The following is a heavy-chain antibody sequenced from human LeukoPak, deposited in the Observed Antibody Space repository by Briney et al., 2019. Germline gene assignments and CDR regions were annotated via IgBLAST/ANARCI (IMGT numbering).Heavy chain of an antibody. D-gene: IGHD1-26*01. CDR2: ISYDGSNK. Sequence: GGSLRLSCAASGFTFSSYAMHWVRQAPGKGLEWVAVISYDGSNKYYADSVKGRFTISRDNSKNTLYLQMNSLRAEDTAVYYCARWAPYSGSYQAEDAFDIWGQGTMVTVSS. V-gene: IGHV3-30-3*01. CDR3: ARWAPYSGSYQAEDAFDI. J-gene: IGHJ3*02. CDR1: GFTFSSYA.